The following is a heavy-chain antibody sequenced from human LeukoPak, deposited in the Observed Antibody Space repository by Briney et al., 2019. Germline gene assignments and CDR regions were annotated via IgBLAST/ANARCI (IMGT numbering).Heavy chain of an antibody. CDR2: IYHSGST. D-gene: IGHD3-10*01. CDR1: GYSISSGYY. CDR3: ARSYYASGSPSDY. V-gene: IGHV4-38-2*02. Sequence: SETLSLTCTVFGYSISSGYYWGWIRQPPGKGLEWIGSIYHSGSTYYNPSLKSRVTISVDTSKNQFSLKLSSVTAADTAVYYCARSYYASGSPSDYWGQGTLVTVSS. J-gene: IGHJ4*02.